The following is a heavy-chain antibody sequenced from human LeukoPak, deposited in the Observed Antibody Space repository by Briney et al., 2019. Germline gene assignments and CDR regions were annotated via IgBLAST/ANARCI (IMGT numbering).Heavy chain of an antibody. J-gene: IGHJ4*02. D-gene: IGHD1-20*01. Sequence: PGGSLRLSCAASGFTFNNCAMSWVRQAPGKGLEWVSLITGSGDNTYYADSVKGRFTISRDNSKNTLFLQMSSLRAEDTAIYFCAKDPNWRNHFDYWGRGTLVTVS. CDR3: AKDPNWRNHFDY. CDR2: ITGSGDNT. V-gene: IGHV3-23*01. CDR1: GFTFNNCA.